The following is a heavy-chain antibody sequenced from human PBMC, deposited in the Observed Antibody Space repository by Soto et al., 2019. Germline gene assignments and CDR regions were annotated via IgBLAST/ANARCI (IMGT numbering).Heavy chain of an antibody. CDR3: ANPAIVVVVAAPYGMDV. D-gene: IGHD2-15*01. CDR1: GFTFSSYA. V-gene: IGHV3-23*01. CDR2: ISGSGGST. J-gene: IGHJ6*02. Sequence: GGSLRLSCAASGFTFSSYAMSWVRQAPGKGLEWVSAISGSGGSTYYADSVKGRFTISRDNSKNTLYLQMNSLRAEDTAVYYCANPAIVVVVAAPYGMDVWGQGTTVTVSS.